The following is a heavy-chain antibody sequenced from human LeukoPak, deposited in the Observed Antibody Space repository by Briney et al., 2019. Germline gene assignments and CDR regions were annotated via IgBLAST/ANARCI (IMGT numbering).Heavy chain of an antibody. J-gene: IGHJ6*02. CDR2: FSANGGRT. CDR3: ARDYFYSLDV. V-gene: IGHV3-74*01. CDR1: GFTFSSYW. Sequence: GGSLRLSCAASGFTFSSYWIHWVRQAPGKGLVWVSLFSANGGRTVYADSVKGRFTISKDNAKNTLYLQMNSLRAEDTAVYYCARDYFYSLDVWGQGTTVTVSS.